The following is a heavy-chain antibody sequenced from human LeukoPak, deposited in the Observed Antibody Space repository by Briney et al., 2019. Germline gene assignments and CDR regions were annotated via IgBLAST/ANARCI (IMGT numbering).Heavy chain of an antibody. Sequence: GGSLRLSCAASGFTFDDYAMHWVWHAPGKGLEWVSGISWNSGSIGYADSVKGRFTISRDNAKNTVYLQMNSLRTEDTAVYYCARGLPNYYGMDVWGQGTTVTVSS. CDR1: GFTFDDYA. CDR2: ISWNSGSI. CDR3: ARGLPNYYGMDV. J-gene: IGHJ6*02. V-gene: IGHV3-9*01.